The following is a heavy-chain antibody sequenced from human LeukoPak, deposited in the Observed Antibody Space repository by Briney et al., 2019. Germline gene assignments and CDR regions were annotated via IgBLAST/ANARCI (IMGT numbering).Heavy chain of an antibody. CDR3: ARDRARDDAFDI. CDR1: GFTVSSNY. CDR2: IYSGGST. V-gene: IGHV3-53*01. J-gene: IGHJ3*02. Sequence: GGSLRLSCAASGFTVSSNYMSWVRQAPGKGLEWVSVIYSGGSTYYADSVKGRFTISRDNSKNTLYLQMNSLRAEDTAVYYCARDRARDDAFDIWGQGTMVTVSS.